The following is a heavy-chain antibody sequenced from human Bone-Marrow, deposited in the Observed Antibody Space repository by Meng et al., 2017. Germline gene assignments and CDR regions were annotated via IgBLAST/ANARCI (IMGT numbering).Heavy chain of an antibody. CDR3: ARELRNGSGSYSPDY. CDR2: IYTSGSN. V-gene: IGHV4-61*02. J-gene: IGHJ4*02. D-gene: IGHD3-10*01. Sequence: HVQRPPGGAGLLEPSETLSLTCAVSGGTISSGSFDWSCIRQPRGKGLEWIGRIYTSGSNNYNPSLKSRVTISVDTSKNQFSLKLSSVTAADTAVYYCARELRNGSGSYSPDYWGQGTLVTVSS. CDR1: GGTISSGSFD.